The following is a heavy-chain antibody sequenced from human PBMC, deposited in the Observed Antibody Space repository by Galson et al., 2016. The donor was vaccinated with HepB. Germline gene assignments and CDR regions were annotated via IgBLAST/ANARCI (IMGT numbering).Heavy chain of an antibody. J-gene: IGHJ5*02. CDR2: IIPMFGTP. CDR1: GGTFSSYD. V-gene: IGHV1-69*06. CDR3: ARGVGNIAAVLGRFDP. D-gene: IGHD6-13*01. Sequence: SVKVSCKASGGTFSSYDISWVRQVPGQGLEWMGGIIPMFGTPKYAQKFQGRVTIIADKSTSTAYMEVSSLTSEDTAVYFCARGVGNIAAVLGRFDPWGQGTLVTVAS.